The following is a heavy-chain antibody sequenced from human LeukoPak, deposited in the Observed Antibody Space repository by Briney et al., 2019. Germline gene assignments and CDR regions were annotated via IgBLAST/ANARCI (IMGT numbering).Heavy chain of an antibody. CDR2: ISGSGGST. Sequence: PGGSLRLSCAASGFSFSTYTMNWVRQAPGKGLEWVSAISGSGGSTYYADSVKGRFTISRDNSKNTLYLQMNSLRAEDTAVYYCAKDEGGYGYFIRESYYFDYWGQGTLVTVSS. V-gene: IGHV3-23*01. CDR1: GFSFSTYT. CDR3: AKDEGGYGYFIRESYYFDY. D-gene: IGHD5-12*01. J-gene: IGHJ4*02.